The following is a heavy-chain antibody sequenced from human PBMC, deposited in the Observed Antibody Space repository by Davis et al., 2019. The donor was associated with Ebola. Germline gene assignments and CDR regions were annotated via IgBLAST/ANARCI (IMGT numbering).Heavy chain of an antibody. D-gene: IGHD2-15*01. CDR2: IYYSWST. J-gene: IGHJ6*02. Sequence: SETLSLTCTVSGGSISSSRYYCGWIRQPPGQGLEWIGRIYYSWSTYYNPSLTSRVTISVDTSKNQFSLQLSSVTAADTAVYYCAGRARFCSGGSCYGLDVWGQGTTVTVSS. CDR1: GGSISSSRYY. V-gene: IGHV4-39*01. CDR3: AGRARFCSGGSCYGLDV.